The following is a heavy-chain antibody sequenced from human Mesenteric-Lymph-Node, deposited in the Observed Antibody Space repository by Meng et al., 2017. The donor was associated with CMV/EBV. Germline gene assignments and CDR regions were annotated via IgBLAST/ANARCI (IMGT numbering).Heavy chain of an antibody. CDR3: ARVRYYYGSETDY. V-gene: IGHV3-74*01. CDR2: ISSDESST. J-gene: IGHJ4*02. CDR1: GFTFSSYS. Sequence: GGSLRLSCAASGFTFSSYSMNWVRQAPGKGLVWVSRISSDESSTNYADSVKGRFTISRDNAKNTLHLQMNSLRAEDTAVYYCARVRYYYGSETDYWGQGTLVTVSS. D-gene: IGHD3-10*01.